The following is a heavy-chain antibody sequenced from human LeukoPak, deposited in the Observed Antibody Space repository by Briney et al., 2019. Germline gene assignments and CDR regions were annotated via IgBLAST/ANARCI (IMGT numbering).Heavy chain of an antibody. CDR2: INPNSGGT. D-gene: IGHD3-22*01. V-gene: IGHV1-2*02. CDR1: GYTFTGYY. Sequence: GASVKVSCKASGYTFTGYYMHWVRQAPGQGLGWMGWINPNSGGTNYAQKFQGRVTMTRDTSISTAYMELSRLRSDDTAVYYCARGSRHYYDSSGSSNWFDPWGQGTLVTVSS. CDR3: ARGSRHYYDSSGSSNWFDP. J-gene: IGHJ5*02.